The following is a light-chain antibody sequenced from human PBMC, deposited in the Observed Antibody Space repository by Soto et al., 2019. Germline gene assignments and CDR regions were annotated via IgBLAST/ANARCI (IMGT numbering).Light chain of an antibody. V-gene: IGLV1-40*01. CDR2: GNS. CDR1: RSNIGAGYD. J-gene: IGLJ2*01. Sequence: QTVVTQPPSVSGAPGQRVTISCTGSRSNIGAGYDVHWYQHLPGTAPKLLIYGNSNRPSGVPDRFSGSKSGTSASLAITGLQAEDEADYYCQSYDRSLSVVFGGGTKLTVL. CDR3: QSYDRSLSVV.